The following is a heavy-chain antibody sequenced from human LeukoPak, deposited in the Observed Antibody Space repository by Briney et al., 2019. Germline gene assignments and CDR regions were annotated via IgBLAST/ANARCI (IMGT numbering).Heavy chain of an antibody. V-gene: IGHV1-8*01. D-gene: IGHD1-14*01. CDR1: GYPFTTYE. J-gene: IGHJ5*02. CDR3: ARGPRNDP. CDR2: VHPNTGNT. Sequence: ASVKVSCRTSGYPFTTYEINWVRQAAGQGLEWMGWVHPNTGNTAYAQRFQGRVTMTRDTSISTAYMELSSLTSNDTAVYFCARGPRNDPWGQGTLVTVSS.